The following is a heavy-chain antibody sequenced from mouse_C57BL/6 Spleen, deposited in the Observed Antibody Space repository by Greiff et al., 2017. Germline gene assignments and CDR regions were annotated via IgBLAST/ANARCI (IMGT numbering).Heavy chain of an antibody. CDR2: IYPRSGNT. J-gene: IGHJ4*01. CDR3: AKGALYYGSSLYAMDY. CDR1: GYTFTSYG. D-gene: IGHD1-1*01. Sequence: VQLQQSGAELARPGASVKLSCKASGYTFTSYGISWVKQRPGQGLEWIGEIYPRSGNTYYNEKFKGKATLTADKSSSTAYMELRSLTSEDSAVYFCAKGALYYGSSLYAMDYWGQGTSVTVSS. V-gene: IGHV1-81*01.